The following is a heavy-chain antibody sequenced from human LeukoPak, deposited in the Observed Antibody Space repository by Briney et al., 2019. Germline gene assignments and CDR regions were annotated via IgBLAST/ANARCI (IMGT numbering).Heavy chain of an antibody. V-gene: IGHV4-34*01. D-gene: IGHD3-22*01. CDR3: SRQVVGNDY. CDR2: INHSGYT. CDR1: GESSFSSYY. J-gene: IGHJ4*02. Sequence: SETLSLTCAVYGESSFSSYYWSWIRQTPGGALEWIGEINHSGYTNYNPSLKSRVTLSTDTSKNQFSLRLNSVTAADTAVYYCSRQVVGNDYWGQGTLVTVSS.